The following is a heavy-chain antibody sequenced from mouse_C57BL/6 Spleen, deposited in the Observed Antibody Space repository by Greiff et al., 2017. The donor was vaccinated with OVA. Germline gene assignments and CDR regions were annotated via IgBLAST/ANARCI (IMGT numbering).Heavy chain of an antibody. CDR2: INPGSGGT. J-gene: IGHJ1*03. CDR1: GYAFTNYL. D-gene: IGHD1-1*01. CDR3: ARRFDYYGSSWYFDV. Sequence: VQLQESGAELVRPGTSVKVSCKASGYAFTNYLIEWVKQRPGQGLEWIGVINPGSGGTNYNEKFKGKATLTADKSSSTAYMQLSSLTSEDSAVYFCARRFDYYGSSWYFDVWGTGTTVTVSS. V-gene: IGHV1-54*01.